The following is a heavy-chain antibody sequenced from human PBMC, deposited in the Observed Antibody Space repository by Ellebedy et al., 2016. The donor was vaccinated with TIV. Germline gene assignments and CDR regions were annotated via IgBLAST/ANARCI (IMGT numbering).Heavy chain of an antibody. J-gene: IGHJ3*02. V-gene: IGHV3-43*02. Sequence: PGGSLRLSCAASGFTFADYAIHWVRQAPGKGLEWFSLISGDGGSTYYADSVKGRFTISRDNSKNSLYLQMNSLRTEDTALYYCAKDIGSSNWYGTFDIWGQGTMVTVSS. D-gene: IGHD6-13*01. CDR3: AKDIGSSNWYGTFDI. CDR1: GFTFADYA. CDR2: ISGDGGST.